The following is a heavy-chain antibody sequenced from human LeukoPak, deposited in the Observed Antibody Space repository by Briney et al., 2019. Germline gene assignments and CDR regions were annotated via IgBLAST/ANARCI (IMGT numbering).Heavy chain of an antibody. V-gene: IGHV4-59*01. CDR2: IYYSGST. D-gene: IGHD6-13*01. CDR3: ASHSSLEASSSSWDRDFNY. J-gene: IGHJ4*02. Sequence: SETLSLTCTVSGGSISSYYWSWIRQPPGKGLEWIGYIYYSGSTNYNPSLKSRVTISVDTSKNQFSLKMRSVTAADTAMYYCASHSSLEASSSSWDRDFNYWGQGTLVTVSS. CDR1: GGSISSYY.